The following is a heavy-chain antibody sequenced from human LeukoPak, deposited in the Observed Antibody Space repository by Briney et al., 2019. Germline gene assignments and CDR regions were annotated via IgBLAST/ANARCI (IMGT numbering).Heavy chain of an antibody. CDR1: GFTFSTYA. Sequence: GGSLRLSCAASGFTFSTYAMSWVRQAPGKGLEWVSLIGGSDGRTRYADSVKGRFTISRDNSKNTLYLEMNSLRAEDTAVYYCAKDSSSYDWGYTDVWGKGTTVTISS. CDR3: AKDSSSYDWGYTDV. J-gene: IGHJ6*03. V-gene: IGHV3-23*01. CDR2: IGGSDGRT. D-gene: IGHD3-22*01.